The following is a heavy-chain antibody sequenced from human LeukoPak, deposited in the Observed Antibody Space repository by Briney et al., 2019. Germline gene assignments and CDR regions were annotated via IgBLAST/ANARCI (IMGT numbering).Heavy chain of an antibody. V-gene: IGHV1-69*04. CDR1: GGTFRSYA. CDR3: ARGRPPLIAAAGSYYYYYYGMDV. J-gene: IGHJ6*02. CDR2: IIPILGIA. D-gene: IGHD6-13*01. Sequence: SVKVSCTASGGTFRSYAISWVRQAPGQGVEWRGRIIPILGIANYAQKFQGRVTITADKSTSSAYMELSSLRSEDTAVYYCARGRPPLIAAAGSYYYYYYGMDVWGQGTTVTVSS.